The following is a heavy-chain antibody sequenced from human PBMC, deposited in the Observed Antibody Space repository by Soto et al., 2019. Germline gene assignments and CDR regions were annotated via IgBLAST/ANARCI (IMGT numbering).Heavy chain of an antibody. CDR3: VKQSLLVAPT. Sequence: SETLSLTCTVSGRTFSINADFWYLAWIRQPPGKGLEWIGSIDNGGNTYYNPPLKSRVIISADMSKNQFSLSLNSVTAADTAVYYCVKQSLLVAPTWGQGILVTVSS. J-gene: IGHJ4*02. CDR2: IDNGGNT. CDR1: GRTFSINADF. V-gene: IGHV4-39*01. D-gene: IGHD2-21*01.